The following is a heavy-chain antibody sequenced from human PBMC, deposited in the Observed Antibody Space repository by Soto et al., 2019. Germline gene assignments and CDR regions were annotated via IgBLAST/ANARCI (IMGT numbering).Heavy chain of an antibody. CDR1: GYTFTSYG. CDR3: ARVPSFSTLDY. V-gene: IGHV1-18*04. CDR2: ISAYNGDT. Sequence: ASVKVSCKASGYTFTSYGVSWVRQAPGQGLEWMGWISAYNGDTKFSQKLQGRVTMTTDTSTNTAYMELRSLRSDDTAVYYCARVPSFSTLDYWGQGTLVTVSS. J-gene: IGHJ4*02.